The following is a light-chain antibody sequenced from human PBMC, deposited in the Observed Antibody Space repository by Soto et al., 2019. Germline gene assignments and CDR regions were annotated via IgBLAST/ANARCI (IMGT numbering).Light chain of an antibody. CDR2: GAS. Sequence: EIVLTQSPGALSLSPGERATLSCRASQRITNNFLAWCQQKPGLAPRLLIHGASTRASGVPGRFSGGGSGTDFVLTISRLEPEDFAVYYCQQYGRSPFTFGQGTKLQIK. CDR1: QRITNNF. J-gene: IGKJ2*01. CDR3: QQYGRSPFT. V-gene: IGKV3-20*01.